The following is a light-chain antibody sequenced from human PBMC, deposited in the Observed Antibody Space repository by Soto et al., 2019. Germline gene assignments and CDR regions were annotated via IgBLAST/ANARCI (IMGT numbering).Light chain of an antibody. CDR3: QQYDALPFT. Sequence: DIQMTQSPSSLSASVGDRVTITCQAGHRINNYLNWFQQKPGKPPKLLIYDASKLQTGVPSRFGGSGSGTDFTFTISSLQPEDIATYYCQQYDALPFTFGPGTKVNIK. CDR2: DAS. CDR1: HRINNY. J-gene: IGKJ3*01. V-gene: IGKV1-33*01.